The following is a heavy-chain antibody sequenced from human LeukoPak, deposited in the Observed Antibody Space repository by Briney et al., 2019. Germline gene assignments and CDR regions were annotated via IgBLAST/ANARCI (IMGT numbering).Heavy chain of an antibody. CDR3: ARGSLYCSGGSCYSGYFDY. CDR2: INHSGST. J-gene: IGHJ4*02. CDR1: GGSFSGYY. D-gene: IGHD2-15*01. Sequence: PETLSLTCAVYGGSFSGYYWSWIRQPPGKGLEWIGEINHSGSTNYNPSLKSRVTISVDTSKNQFSLKLSSVTAADTAVYYCARGSLYCSGGSCYSGYFDYWGQGTLVTVSS. V-gene: IGHV4-34*01.